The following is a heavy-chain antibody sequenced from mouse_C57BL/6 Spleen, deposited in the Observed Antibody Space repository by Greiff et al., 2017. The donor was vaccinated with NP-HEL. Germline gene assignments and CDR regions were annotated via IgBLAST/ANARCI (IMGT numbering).Heavy chain of an antibody. CDR3: ARKDYGSSF. Sequence: QVQLQQPGAELVRPGTSVKLSCKASGYTFTSYWMHWVKQRPGQGLEWIGVIDPSDSYTNYNQKFKGKATLTVDTSSSTAYMQLRSLTSEASAVYYCARKDYGSSFWGQGTTLTVSS. D-gene: IGHD1-1*01. CDR1: GYTFTSYW. J-gene: IGHJ2*01. V-gene: IGHV1-59*01. CDR2: IDPSDSYT.